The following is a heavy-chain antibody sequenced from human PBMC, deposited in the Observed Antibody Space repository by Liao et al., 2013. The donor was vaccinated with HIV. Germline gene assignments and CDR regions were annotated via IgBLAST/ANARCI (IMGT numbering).Heavy chain of an antibody. CDR3: ARDYSNFFDY. D-gene: IGHD4-11*01. V-gene: IGHV4-34*02. CDR2: INHSGST. CDR1: GGSFSGYY. Sequence: QVQLQQWGAGLLKPSETLSLTCAVYGGSFSGYYWTWIRQPPGKGLEWIGEINHSGSTDYNPSLKSRVTVSVDTSKNQFSLKLSSLTAADTAVYYCARDYSNFFDYWGQGTLVTVSS. J-gene: IGHJ4*02.